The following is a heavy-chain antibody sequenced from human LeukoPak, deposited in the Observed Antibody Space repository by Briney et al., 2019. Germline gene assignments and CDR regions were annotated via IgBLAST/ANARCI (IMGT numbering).Heavy chain of an antibody. Sequence: SETLSLTCTVSGGSISSYYWSWIRQPPGKGLEWIGYIYYSGSAIYNPSLKRRVTISIDTSKNQFSLKLSSVTAADTAVYYCAVEMATINWFDPWGQGTLVTVSS. CDR3: AVEMATINWFDP. V-gene: IGHV4-59*12. J-gene: IGHJ5*02. CDR1: GGSISSYY. D-gene: IGHD5-24*01. CDR2: IYYSGSA.